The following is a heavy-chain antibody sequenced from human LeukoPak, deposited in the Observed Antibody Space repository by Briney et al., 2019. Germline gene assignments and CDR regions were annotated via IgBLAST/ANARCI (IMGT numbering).Heavy chain of an antibody. CDR3: AKVQLVVVIGDAFDI. Sequence: GGSLRLSCAASGFTFSSYGMRWVRQAPGKGLEWVAVISYAGSNQYYADSVKGRFTISRDNSKNTLYLQMNSLRAEDTAVYDCAKVQLVVVIGDAFDIWGQGTMVTVSS. CDR2: ISYAGSNQ. J-gene: IGHJ3*02. CDR1: GFTFSSYG. V-gene: IGHV3-30*18. D-gene: IGHD3-22*01.